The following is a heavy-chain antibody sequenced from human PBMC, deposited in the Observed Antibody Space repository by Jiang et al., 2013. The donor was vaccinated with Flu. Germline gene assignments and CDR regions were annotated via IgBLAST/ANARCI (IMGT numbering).Heavy chain of an antibody. D-gene: IGHD2-15*01. CDR2: INPNSGGT. V-gene: IGHV1-2*02. Sequence: GAEVKKPGASVKVSCKASGYTFTGYFIHWLRQPPGQGLEWMGWINPNSGGTNFAQKFQGRVTMTRDTSISTAYMELSRLSFDDTAVYYCARVVVIAATERGAFDIWGQGTMVTVSS. J-gene: IGHJ3*02. CDR1: GYTFTGYF. CDR3: ARVVVIAATERGAFDI.